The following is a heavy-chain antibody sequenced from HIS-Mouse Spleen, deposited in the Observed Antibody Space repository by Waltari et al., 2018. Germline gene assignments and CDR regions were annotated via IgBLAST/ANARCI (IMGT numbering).Heavy chain of an antibody. D-gene: IGHD5-18*01. V-gene: IGHV3-30*04. CDR2: ISYDGSNK. J-gene: IGHJ4*02. CDR3: ARDSTDTAMVYYFDY. Sequence: QVQLVESGGGVVQPGRSLRLSCAASGFTFRSYAMHWVRLAPGKGLEWVAVISYDGSNKYYADSVKGRFTISRDNSKNTLYLQMNSLRAEDTAVYYCARDSTDTAMVYYFDYWGQGTLVTVSS. CDR1: GFTFRSYA.